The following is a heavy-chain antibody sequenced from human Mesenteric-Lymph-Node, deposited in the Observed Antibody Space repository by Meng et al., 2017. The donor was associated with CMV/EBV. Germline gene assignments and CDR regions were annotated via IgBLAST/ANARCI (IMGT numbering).Heavy chain of an antibody. Sequence: SVKVSCKASGGTFSSYAISWVRQAPGQGLEWMGGIIPIFGTANYAQKFQGRVMITTDESTSTAYMELSSLRSEDTAVYYCARGLRQQPNDAFDIWGQGTMVTVSS. CDR1: GGTFSSYA. J-gene: IGHJ3*02. CDR2: IIPIFGTA. D-gene: IGHD6-13*01. V-gene: IGHV1-69*05. CDR3: ARGLRQQPNDAFDI.